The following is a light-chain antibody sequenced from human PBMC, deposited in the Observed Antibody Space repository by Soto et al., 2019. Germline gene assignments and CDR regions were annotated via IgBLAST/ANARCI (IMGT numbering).Light chain of an antibody. V-gene: IGLV2-8*01. J-gene: IGLJ1*01. CDR2: EVT. CDR1: SSDVGGYDY. CDR3: AAWDDSLNGYV. Sequence: QSVLTQPPSASGSPGQSVTISCTGTSSDVGGYDYVSWYQQHPGKAPKLMIYEVTIRPSGVPDRFSGSKSGTSASLAVSGLQSEDEADYYCAAWDDSLNGYVFGTGTKVTVL.